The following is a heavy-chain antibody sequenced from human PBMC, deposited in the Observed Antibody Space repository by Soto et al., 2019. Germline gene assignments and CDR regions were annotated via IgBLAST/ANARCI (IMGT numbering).Heavy chain of an antibody. D-gene: IGHD3-16*01. J-gene: IGHJ4*02. CDR1: GFTFGDYA. CDR2: IRSNAYGGTT. Sequence: GGSLRLSCTTSGFTFGDYALSWVRQAPGKGLEWVGFIRSNAYGGTTAYAASVKGRFTISRDDSKSIAYLQMNSLRTEYTALYYCTVASSLDFDFWGQGTLMTV. V-gene: IGHV3-49*04. CDR3: TVASSLDFDF.